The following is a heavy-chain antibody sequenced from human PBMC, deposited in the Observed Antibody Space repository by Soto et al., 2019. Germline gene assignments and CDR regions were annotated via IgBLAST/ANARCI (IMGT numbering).Heavy chain of an antibody. J-gene: IGHJ4*02. D-gene: IGHD3-22*01. CDR1: GFTVSSYT. CDR2: ISRSSSYI. Sequence: GSLKLSCAASGFTVSSYTMNWVRQAPWKGLEWVSSISRSSSYIYYADSVKGRFNISRDNAKNSLYLQMNSLRAEETAVYYCARDIHDSSERSFDYWGQGTLVTVSS. CDR3: ARDIHDSSERSFDY. V-gene: IGHV3-21*01.